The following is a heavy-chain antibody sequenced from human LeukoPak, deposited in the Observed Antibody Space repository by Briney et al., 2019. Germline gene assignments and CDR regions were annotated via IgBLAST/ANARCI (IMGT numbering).Heavy chain of an antibody. J-gene: IGHJ4*02. V-gene: IGHV3-66*01. D-gene: IGHD5-18*01. CDR3: ARDLNTARFDY. CDR2: IYDGGSP. CDR1: GFTVSSNY. Sequence: GGSLRLSCAASGFTVSSNYMNWVRQAPGKGLEWVSAIYDGGSPYYADSVKGRFTISRDNSKNTLYLQMNSLRAEDTAVYYCARDLNTARFDYWGQGTLVTVSS.